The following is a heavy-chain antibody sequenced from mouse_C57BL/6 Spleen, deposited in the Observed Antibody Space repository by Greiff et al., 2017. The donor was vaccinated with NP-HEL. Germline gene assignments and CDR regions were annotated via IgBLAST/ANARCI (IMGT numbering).Heavy chain of an antibody. D-gene: IGHD1-1*01. CDR1: GYTFTSYW. V-gene: IGHV1-7*01. Sequence: VQLQQSGADLAKPGASVKLSCTASGYTFTSYWMHWVQQRPGQGLEWIGYINPSSGYTKYNQKFKDKDTLTADKSSSTAYMQLSSLTYEDSAVYYCASYYDGSTPYYFDYWGQGTTLTVSS. J-gene: IGHJ2*01. CDR2: INPSSGYT. CDR3: ASYYDGSTPYYFDY.